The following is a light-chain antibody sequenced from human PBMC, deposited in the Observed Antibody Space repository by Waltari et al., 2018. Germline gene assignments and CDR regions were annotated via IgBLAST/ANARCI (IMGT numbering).Light chain of an antibody. CDR3: QTYDISLRGWV. CDR2: GDS. J-gene: IGLJ3*02. CDR1: SSNIGADYD. V-gene: IGLV1-40*01. Sequence: QSMLTQPPSVSGAPGQRVTISCTGSSSNIGADYDVHWYQQLPGTAPKLLIYGDSTRPSGAPDPFSGSKSGTSASRAITGLQAEDEADYYCQTYDISLRGWVFGGGTELTVL.